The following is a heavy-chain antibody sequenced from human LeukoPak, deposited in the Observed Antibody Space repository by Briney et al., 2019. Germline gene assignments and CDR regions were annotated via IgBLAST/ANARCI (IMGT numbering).Heavy chain of an antibody. D-gene: IGHD3-10*01. Sequence: ASVKVSCKASGYTFNTFDINWVRQATGQGPEWMGWVNPYNYKTVYAPKFQGRVSISSNNSINTAYMEFSGLKSDDTAVYYCARGRRLRGVTSRPIYYYYYMDVWGGGTTVTVSS. CDR3: ARGRRLRGVTSRPIYYYYYMDV. V-gene: IGHV1-8*03. J-gene: IGHJ6*03. CDR1: GYTFNTFD. CDR2: VNPYNYKT.